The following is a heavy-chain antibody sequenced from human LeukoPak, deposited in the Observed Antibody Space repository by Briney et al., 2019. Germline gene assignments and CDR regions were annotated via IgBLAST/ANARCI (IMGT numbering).Heavy chain of an antibody. V-gene: IGHV1-8*01. J-gene: IGHJ6*03. Sequence: ASVKVSCKASGYTFTSYDINWVRQATGQGLEWMGWMNPNSGNTGYAQKFQGRVTMTRNTSISTAYMELSSLRSEDTAVYYCARGPNYYDSSGYYGSRYYYYMDVWGKGTTVTVSS. CDR1: GYTFTSYD. D-gene: IGHD3-22*01. CDR2: MNPNSGNT. CDR3: ARGPNYYDSSGYYGSRYYYYMDV.